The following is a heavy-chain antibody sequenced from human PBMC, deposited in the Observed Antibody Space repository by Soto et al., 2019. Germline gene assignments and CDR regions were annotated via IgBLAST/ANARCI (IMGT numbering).Heavy chain of an antibody. V-gene: IGHV1-18*04. CDR3: ARGTVTTGRWFGP. D-gene: IGHD4-17*01. CDR1: ALTFTGYT. J-gene: IGHJ5*02. Sequence: QVHLVQSGTEVKEPGASVKVSCTASALTFTGYTINWVRQAPGQGLEWMGWISTFNGNTKYAGNFEGRVTMTTNTSTTTDYMDLTSLTFDDTAVYFCARGTVTTGRWFGPCGQGTLVSVSS. CDR2: ISTFNGNT.